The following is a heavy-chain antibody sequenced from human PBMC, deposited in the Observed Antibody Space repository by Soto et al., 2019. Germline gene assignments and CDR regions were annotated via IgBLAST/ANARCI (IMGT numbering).Heavy chain of an antibody. J-gene: IGHJ3*02. CDR2: IYYSGST. CDR1: SASMSGYY. Sequence: ESLAPACAVSSASMSGYYWTGIRQPPGKGLEWIGYIYYSGSTNYNPSLKSRVTISVDTSKNQFSLKLSYVTAADTAVYYCARAGDYDFWSGYSNDAFDIWGQGTTVTV. CDR3: ARAGDYDFWSGYSNDAFDI. V-gene: IGHV4-59*01. D-gene: IGHD3-3*01.